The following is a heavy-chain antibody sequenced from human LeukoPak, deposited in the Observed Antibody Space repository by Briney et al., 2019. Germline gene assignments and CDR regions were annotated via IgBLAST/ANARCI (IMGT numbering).Heavy chain of an antibody. V-gene: IGHV4-30-4*08. CDR1: GGSISSGDYY. CDR3: AREVVVRDYYYGMDV. Sequence: PSETLSLTCTVSGGSISSGDYYWSWIRQLPGKGLEWIGYIYYSGITYYNLSLRSRFIISVDTSKNQFSLKLSSVTAADTAVYYCAREVVVRDYYYGMDVWGQGTTVTVSS. D-gene: IGHD2-2*01. CDR2: IYYSGIT. J-gene: IGHJ6*02.